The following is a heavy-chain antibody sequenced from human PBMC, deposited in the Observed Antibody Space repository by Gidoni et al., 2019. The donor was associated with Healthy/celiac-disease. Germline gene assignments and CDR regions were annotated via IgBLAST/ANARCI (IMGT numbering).Heavy chain of an antibody. CDR3: ARQSEGLAAAGTFDY. J-gene: IGHJ4*02. D-gene: IGHD6-13*01. CDR1: VGSISSGDYY. CDR2: IYYSGST. V-gene: IGHV4-30-4*01. Sequence: QVQLQESGPGLVKPSQTLSLTCTFSVGSISSGDYYWSWIRQPPGKGLEWIGYIYYSGSTYYNPSLKSRVTISVDTSKNQFSLKLSSVTAADTAVYYCARQSEGLAAAGTFDYWGQGTLVTVSS.